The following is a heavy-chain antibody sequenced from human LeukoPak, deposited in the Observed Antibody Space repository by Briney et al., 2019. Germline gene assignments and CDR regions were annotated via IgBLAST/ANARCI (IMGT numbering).Heavy chain of an antibody. CDR1: GGSISSYY. D-gene: IGHD1-14*01. CDR3: ARRTLAGSINWFDP. V-gene: IGHV4-59*08. CDR2: IYYSGST. J-gene: IGHJ5*02. Sequence: PSETLSLTCTVSGGSISSYYWSWIRQPPGKGLEWIGYIYYSGSTNYNPSLKSRVTISVDTSKNQFSLKLSSVTAADTAVYYCARRTLAGSINWFDPWGQGTLVTVSS.